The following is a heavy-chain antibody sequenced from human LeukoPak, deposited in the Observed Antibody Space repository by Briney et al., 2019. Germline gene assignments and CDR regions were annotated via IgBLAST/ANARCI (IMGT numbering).Heavy chain of an antibody. D-gene: IGHD3-3*01. CDR2: ISYDGSNK. V-gene: IGHV3-30-3*01. CDR3: ARLPVDRYYDFWSGPAPPNWFDP. Sequence: PGRSLRLSCAASGFTFSSYAMHWVRQAPGKGLEWVAVISYDGSNKYYADSVKGRFTISRDNSKNTLYLQMNSLRAEDTAVYYCARLPVDRYYDFWSGPAPPNWFDPWGQGTLVTVSS. J-gene: IGHJ5*02. CDR1: GFTFSSYA.